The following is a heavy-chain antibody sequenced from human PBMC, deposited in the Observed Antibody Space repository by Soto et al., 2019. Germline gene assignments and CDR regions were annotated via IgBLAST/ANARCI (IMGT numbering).Heavy chain of an antibody. V-gene: IGHV1-46*01. CDR3: ARDKRVQLGVPAEDGGMDV. Sequence: ASVKVSCKASGYTFTSYYMHWVRQAPGQRLEWMGIINPSGGSTSYAQKFQGRVTMTRDTSTSTVYMELSSLRSEDTAVYYCARDKRVQLGVPAEDGGMDVWGQGTTVTVSS. CDR2: INPSGGST. J-gene: IGHJ6*02. D-gene: IGHD2-2*01. CDR1: GYTFTSYY.